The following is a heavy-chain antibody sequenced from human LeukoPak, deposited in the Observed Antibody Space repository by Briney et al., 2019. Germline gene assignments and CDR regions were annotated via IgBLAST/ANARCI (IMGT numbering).Heavy chain of an antibody. J-gene: IGHJ6*03. CDR1: GGSISSYY. CDR3: ARLGYDILTGYVDYYYMDV. D-gene: IGHD3-9*01. Sequence: SETLSLTCTVSGGSISSYYWSWIRQPPGKGLEWIGYIYYSGSTNYNPSLKSRVTMSVDTSKNQFSLKLSSVTAADTAVYYCARLGYDILTGYVDYYYMDVWGKGTTVTISS. CDR2: IYYSGST. V-gene: IGHV4-59*12.